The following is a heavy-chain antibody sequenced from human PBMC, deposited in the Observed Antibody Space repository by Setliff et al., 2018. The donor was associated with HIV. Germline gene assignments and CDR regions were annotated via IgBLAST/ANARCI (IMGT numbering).Heavy chain of an antibody. CDR2: IIPIFGTA. CDR3: ARDGGYSVHQWFGDAFDI. CDR1: GDTFTRYA. V-gene: IGHV1-69*13. D-gene: IGHD5-12*01. Sequence: SVKVSCKASGDTFTRYAISWVRQAPGQGLEWMGGIIPIFGTANYAQKFQGRVTITADESTSTAYMELSSLTSEDTAVYYCARDGGYSVHQWFGDAFDIWGLGTMVTVSS. J-gene: IGHJ3*02.